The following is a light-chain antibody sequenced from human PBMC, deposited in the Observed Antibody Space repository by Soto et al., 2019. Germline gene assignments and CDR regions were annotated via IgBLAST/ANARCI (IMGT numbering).Light chain of an antibody. Sequence: QPVLTQPASVSGSAGQSITITCTGTSSDVGGFKYVSWYQHHPGKVPKLLIFEVTNRPSGVSTRFSGSKSGNTASLTISGLQAEDEADYYCSSYSTITVPFLFGTGTKLTVL. J-gene: IGLJ1*01. CDR3: SSYSTITVPFL. CDR2: EVT. V-gene: IGLV2-14*01. CDR1: SSDVGGFKY.